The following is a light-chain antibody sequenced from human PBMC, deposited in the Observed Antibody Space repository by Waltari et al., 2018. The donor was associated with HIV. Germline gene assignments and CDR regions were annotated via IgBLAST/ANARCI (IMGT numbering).Light chain of an antibody. CDR2: QDS. J-gene: IGLJ2*01. V-gene: IGLV3-1*01. Sequence: SYELAQPRSVSVSPGQTASITCSGDKLGDKYACWYQQKPGQSPVLVIDQDSKRPSGIPERFSGSNSGNTATLTISGTQAMDEADYYCQAWDSSTVVFGGGTKLTVL. CDR1: KLGDKY. CDR3: QAWDSSTVV.